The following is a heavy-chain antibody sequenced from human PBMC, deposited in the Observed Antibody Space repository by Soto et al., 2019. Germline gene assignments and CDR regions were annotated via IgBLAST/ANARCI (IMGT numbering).Heavy chain of an antibody. CDR3: AKDPYLYGDFDNWFDP. Sequence: EVQLLESGGGLVQPGGSLRLSCAASGFTFSSYAMSWVRQAPGKGLEWVSAISGSGGSTYYADSVKGRFTISRDNSKNTLYLQMNCLRAEDTAVYYCAKDPYLYGDFDNWFDPWGQGTLVTVSS. V-gene: IGHV3-23*01. CDR2: ISGSGGST. D-gene: IGHD4-17*01. CDR1: GFTFSSYA. J-gene: IGHJ5*02.